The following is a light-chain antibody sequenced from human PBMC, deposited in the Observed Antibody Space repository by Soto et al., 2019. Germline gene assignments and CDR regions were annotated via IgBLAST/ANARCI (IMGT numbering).Light chain of an antibody. CDR3: CTDAGSYKV. Sequence: LTQPRSVSGSPGQSVTISCTGTSSDVGAYDYVSWYQQHPGKAPKLLIYHVSKRPSGVPDRFSGSKSGNTASLTISGLQAEDEADYYCCTDAGSYKVFGIGTKVTVL. V-gene: IGLV2-11*01. CDR1: SSDVGAYDY. J-gene: IGLJ1*01. CDR2: HVS.